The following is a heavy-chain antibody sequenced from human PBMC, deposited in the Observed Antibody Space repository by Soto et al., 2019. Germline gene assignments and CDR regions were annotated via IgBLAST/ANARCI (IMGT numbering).Heavy chain of an antibody. Sequence: ASVKVSCKASGYIFTSYYIHWVRQAPGQGLEWMGCINPFVGTTVFAQRFQGRVTMTADESTSTAYMELSSLRSEDTAVYYCARRRRYGSGSYYWYNYFDPWGQGTPVTVSS. CDR1: GYIFTSYY. J-gene: IGHJ5*02. CDR3: ARRRRYGSGSYYWYNYFDP. CDR2: INPFVGTT. V-gene: IGHV1-46*01. D-gene: IGHD3-10*01.